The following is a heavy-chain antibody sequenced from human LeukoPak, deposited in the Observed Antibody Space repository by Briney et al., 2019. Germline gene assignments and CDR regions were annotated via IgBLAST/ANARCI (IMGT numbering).Heavy chain of an antibody. CDR2: IYSGGST. CDR1: GFTVSSNY. D-gene: IGHD2-15*01. J-gene: IGHJ5*02. Sequence: GGSLRLSCAASGFTVSSNYMSWVRQAPGRGLEWVSVIYSGGSTYYADSVKGRFTISRDNSKNTLYLQMNSLRAEDTAVYYCARVERRVAATVDGFDPWGQGTLVTVSS. V-gene: IGHV3-53*01. CDR3: ARVERRVAATVDGFDP.